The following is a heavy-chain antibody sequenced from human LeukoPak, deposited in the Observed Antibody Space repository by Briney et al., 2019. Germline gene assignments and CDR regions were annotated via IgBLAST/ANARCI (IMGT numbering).Heavy chain of an antibody. V-gene: IGHV4-59*08. CDR3: ARVSVPATATSYYYYYMDV. CDR1: GGSISSYY. J-gene: IGHJ6*03. D-gene: IGHD2-2*01. Sequence: PSETLSLTCTVSGGSISSYYWSWIRQPPGKGLEWIGYIYYSGSTDYNPSLKSRVTISVDTSKNQFSLKLSSVTAADTAVYYCARVSVPATATSYYYYYMDVWGKGTTVTVSS. CDR2: IYYSGST.